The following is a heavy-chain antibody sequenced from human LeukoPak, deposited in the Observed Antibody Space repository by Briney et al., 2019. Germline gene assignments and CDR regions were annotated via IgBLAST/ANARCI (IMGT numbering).Heavy chain of an antibody. D-gene: IGHD5-12*01. CDR1: GYTFTGYY. CDR2: INPNSGGT. V-gene: IGHV1-2*04. Sequence: ASVKVSCKASGYTFTGYYMHWVRQAPGQGLEWMGRINPNSGGTNYAQKLQGWVTMTRATSSSTAYMELSRLRSDDTAVYYCARGSDIVATFFIYWGQGTLVTVSS. CDR3: ARGSDIVATFFIY. J-gene: IGHJ4*02.